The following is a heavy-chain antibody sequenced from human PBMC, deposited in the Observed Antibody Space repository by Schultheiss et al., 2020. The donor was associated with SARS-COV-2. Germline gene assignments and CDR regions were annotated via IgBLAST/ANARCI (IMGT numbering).Heavy chain of an antibody. Sequence: GGSLRLSCAASGFTFSSYAMSWVRQAPGKGLEWVSVIYSGGSTYYADSVKGRFTLSRDNAKNSLYLQMNSLRAEDTAVYYCARGYCSGGSCYFDYWGQGTLVTVSS. CDR3: ARGYCSGGSCYFDY. D-gene: IGHD2-15*01. J-gene: IGHJ4*02. CDR2: IYSGGST. CDR1: GFTFSSYA. V-gene: IGHV3-23*03.